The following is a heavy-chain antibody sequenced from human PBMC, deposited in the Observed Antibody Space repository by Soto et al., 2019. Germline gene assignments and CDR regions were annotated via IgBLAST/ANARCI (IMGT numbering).Heavy chain of an antibody. CDR2: IYYSGST. CDR1: GGSISSYY. J-gene: IGHJ4*02. D-gene: IGHD2-15*01. V-gene: IGHV4-59*01. CDR3: ASGGDRLLYDC. Sequence: PSETLSLTCTVSGGSISSYYWSWIRQPPGKGLEWIGYIYYSGSTNYNPSLKSRVTISVDTSKNQFSLKLSSVTAADTAVYYCASGGDRLLYDCWGQGNLVTVSS.